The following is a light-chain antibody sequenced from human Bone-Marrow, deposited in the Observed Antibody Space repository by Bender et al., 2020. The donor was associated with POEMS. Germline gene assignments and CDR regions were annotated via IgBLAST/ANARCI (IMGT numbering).Light chain of an antibody. CDR3: ASYTGRNTIYV. CDR2: DVS. Sequence: QSALTQPASVSGSPGQSITISCTGTSTDVGNYNLVSWYQQHPGKAPKLMIYDVSNRPSGVSNRFSGSKSGNTASLTISGLQAEDEADYYCASYTGRNTIYVVGTGTKVTVL. CDR1: STDVGNYNL. J-gene: IGLJ1*01. V-gene: IGLV2-14*02.